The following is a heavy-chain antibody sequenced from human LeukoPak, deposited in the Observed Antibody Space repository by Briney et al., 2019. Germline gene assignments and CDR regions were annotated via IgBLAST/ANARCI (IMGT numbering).Heavy chain of an antibody. CDR2: MSSSSKYI. D-gene: IGHD6-19*01. V-gene: IGHV3-21*01. Sequence: GGSLRLSCAASGFTFSSHSMNWVRQAPGKGLEWVSSMSSSSKYIYYADSVKGRFTISRDNAKNSLFLQMNSLRAEDTAVYYCARGSISIAVAADAFDIWGQGTMVTVSS. J-gene: IGHJ3*02. CDR3: ARGSISIAVAADAFDI. CDR1: GFTFSSHS.